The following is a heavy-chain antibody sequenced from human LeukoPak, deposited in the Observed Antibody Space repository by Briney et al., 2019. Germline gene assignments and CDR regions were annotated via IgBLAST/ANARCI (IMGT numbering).Heavy chain of an antibody. CDR3: ARGYYDFWSGYYDY. CDR2: IYSGGST. D-gene: IGHD3-3*01. J-gene: IGHJ4*02. CDR1: GFTVSSNY. Sequence: GGSLRLSCAASGFTVSSNYMSWVRQAPGKGLEWVSVIYSGGSTYYADSVKGRFTISRDNSKNTLYLQMNSLRAEGTAVYYCARGYYDFWSGYYDYWGQGTLVTVSS. V-gene: IGHV3-66*01.